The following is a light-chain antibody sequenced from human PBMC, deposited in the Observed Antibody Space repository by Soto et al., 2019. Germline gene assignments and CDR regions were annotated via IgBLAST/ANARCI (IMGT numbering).Light chain of an antibody. CDR2: GNS. CDR3: QSYDSSLSGYV. Sequence: QSVLTQPPSVSGAPGQRVTISCTGSGSNIGAGYDVHWYQQLPGTAPKLLIYGNSNRPSGVPDRFSGSKSGTSASLAITGLQAEDEADYYCQSYDSSLSGYVFGPGTKVTVL. CDR1: GSNIGAGYD. V-gene: IGLV1-40*01. J-gene: IGLJ1*01.